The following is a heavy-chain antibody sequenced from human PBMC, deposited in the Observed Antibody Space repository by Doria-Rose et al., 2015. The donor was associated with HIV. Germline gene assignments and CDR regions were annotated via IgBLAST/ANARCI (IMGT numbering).Heavy chain of an antibody. CDR2: MGPYTGNT. D-gene: IGHD1-26*01. Sequence: GLEWLGWMGPYTGNTGSAQKFQGRLSMTRNNSMDTAYMQLSSLRSEDTAIYYCARVYSGSYISPADFWGQGTLVTVSS. V-gene: IGHV1-8*01. J-gene: IGHJ4*02. CDR3: ARVYSGSYISPADF.